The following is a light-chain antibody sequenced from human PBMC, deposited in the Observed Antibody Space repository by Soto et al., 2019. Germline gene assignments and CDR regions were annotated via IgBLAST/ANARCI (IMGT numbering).Light chain of an antibody. V-gene: IGLV2-14*03. Sequence: QSALTQPASVSGSPGQSITISCTGTSNDVGVYNYVSWYQQHPGKAPKLMIYDVSNRPSGVSNRFSGSKSGNTASLTISGLQAEDEADYYCSSYANQSPLFGGGTKVTVL. CDR3: SSYANQSPL. CDR1: SNDVGVYNY. J-gene: IGLJ2*01. CDR2: DVS.